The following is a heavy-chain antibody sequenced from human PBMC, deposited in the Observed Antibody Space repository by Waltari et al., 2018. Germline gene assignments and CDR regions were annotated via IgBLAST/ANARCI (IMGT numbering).Heavy chain of an antibody. CDR2: IGHNSRKR. CDR3: AKDRGEEDGGYDLDH. V-gene: IGHV3-9*01. J-gene: IGHJ4*02. CDR1: GFIFEEYA. Sequence: EVHLVESGGGLVQPGMSLRLSCAASGFIFEEYAMQWVRQAPGKGLEWVSGIGHNSRKRDYADSVTGRFTISRDNAKNSVYLQMNSPKTEDTAFYYCAKDRGEEDGGYDLDHWGQGTLVIVSS. D-gene: IGHD5-12*01.